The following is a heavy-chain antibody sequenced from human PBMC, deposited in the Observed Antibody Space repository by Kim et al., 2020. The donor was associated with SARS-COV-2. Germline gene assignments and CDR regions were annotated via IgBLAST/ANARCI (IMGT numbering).Heavy chain of an antibody. Sequence: GGSLRLSCAASGFTFSSYWMSWVRQAPGKGLEWVANIKQDGSEKYYVDSVKGRFTISRDNAKNSLYLQMNSLRAEDTAVYYCARARPERIAAAGTWGYWGQGTLVTVSS. CDR1: GFTFSSYW. V-gene: IGHV3-7*01. J-gene: IGHJ4*02. CDR3: ARARPERIAAAGTWGY. CDR2: IKQDGSEK. D-gene: IGHD6-13*01.